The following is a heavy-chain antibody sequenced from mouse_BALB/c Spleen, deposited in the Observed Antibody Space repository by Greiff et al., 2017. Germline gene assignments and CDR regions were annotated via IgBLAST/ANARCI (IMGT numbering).Heavy chain of an antibody. CDR3: ARFRASYDGYYVFDY. J-gene: IGHJ2*01. V-gene: IGHV3-2*02. CDR1: GYSITSDYA. CDR2: ISYSGST. D-gene: IGHD2-3*01. Sequence: EVQLEESGPGLVKPSQSLSLTCTVTGYSITSDYAWNWIRQFPGNKLEWMGYISYSGSTSYNPSLQSRISITRDTAKNQFFLQLNSVTTEDTATYYGARFRASYDGYYVFDYWGQGTTLTVSS.